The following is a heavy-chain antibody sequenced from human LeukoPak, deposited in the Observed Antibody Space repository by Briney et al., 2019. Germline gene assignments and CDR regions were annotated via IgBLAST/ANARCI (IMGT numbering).Heavy chain of an antibody. CDR2: IYYSGST. CDR1: GGSINSYY. D-gene: IGHD6-13*01. Sequence: SETLSLTCTVSGGSINSYYWSWIRQPPGKGLEWIGYIYYSGSTNYDPSLKSRVTISVDTSKNQFSLRLSSVTAADTAVYYCARVTGYMTEDYFDYWGQGTLITVSS. CDR3: ARVTGYMTEDYFDY. V-gene: IGHV4-59*01. J-gene: IGHJ4*02.